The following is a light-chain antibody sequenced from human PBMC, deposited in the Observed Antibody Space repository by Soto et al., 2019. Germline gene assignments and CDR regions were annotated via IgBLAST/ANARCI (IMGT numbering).Light chain of an antibody. CDR1: SSDIGRYNL. CDR2: DVS. CDR3: CSYAGSSALV. V-gene: IGLV2-23*02. Sequence: QSALTQPASVSGSPGQSITISCTGTSSDIGRYNLVSWYQQDPGKAPKLLIYDVSERPSGVSNRFSGSKSGNTASLTISGLQVEDEADYYCCSYAGSSALVFGGGPKLTVL. J-gene: IGLJ3*02.